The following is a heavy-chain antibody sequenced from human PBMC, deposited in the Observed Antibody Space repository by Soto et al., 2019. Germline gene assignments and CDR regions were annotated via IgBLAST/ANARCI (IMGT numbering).Heavy chain of an antibody. J-gene: IGHJ6*02. CDR3: ASHFPLYYYYGMDV. V-gene: IGHV1-69*13. CDR2: IIPIFGTA. CDR1: GGTFSSYA. D-gene: IGHD3-3*02. Sequence: PVKVSCKASGGTFSSYAISWVRQAPGQGLEWMGGIIPIFGTANYAQKFQGRVTITADESTSTAYMELSSLKSEDTAVYYCASHFPLYYYYGMDVWGQGTTVTVSS.